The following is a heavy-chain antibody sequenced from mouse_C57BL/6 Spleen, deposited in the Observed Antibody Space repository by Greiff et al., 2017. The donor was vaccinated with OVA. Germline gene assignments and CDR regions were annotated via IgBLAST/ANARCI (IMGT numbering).Heavy chain of an antibody. V-gene: IGHV1-61*01. CDR3: ARLLLQDY. Sequence: QVQLKQPGAELVRPGSSVKLSCKASGYTFTSYWMDWVKQRPGQGLEWIGNIYPSDSETHYNQKFKDKATLTVDKSSSTAYMQLSSLTSEDSAVYYCARLLLQDYWGQGTTLTVSS. D-gene: IGHD1-1*01. CDR2: IYPSDSET. J-gene: IGHJ2*01. CDR1: GYTFTSYW.